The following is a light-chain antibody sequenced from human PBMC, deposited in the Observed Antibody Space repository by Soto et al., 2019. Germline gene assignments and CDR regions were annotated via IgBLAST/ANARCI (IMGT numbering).Light chain of an antibody. V-gene: IGKV3-20*01. J-gene: IGKJ4*01. CDR1: QSIISHY. CDR2: STS. CDR3: QEYGTSPRPT. Sequence: EMVLTQSPGTLSLSPGERATLSCRTSQSIISHYLAWYQQKPGQAPRLLIFSTSRRATGVPDRFSGSGSGTDFTLTINRLEPEDFAVYYCQEYGTSPRPTVGGGSKVEIK.